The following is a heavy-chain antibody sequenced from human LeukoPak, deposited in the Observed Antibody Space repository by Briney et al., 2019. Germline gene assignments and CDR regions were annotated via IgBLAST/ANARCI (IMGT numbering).Heavy chain of an antibody. CDR3: ARHKGSTFDS. J-gene: IGHJ4*02. V-gene: IGHV5-51*01. CDR2: IYPPDSDT. CDR1: GYSFTSYW. D-gene: IGHD6-13*01. Sequence: GESLKISCKGSGYSFTSYWIAWVRQMPGKGLEWMGVIYPPDSDTKYSPSFQGQVTISADKSISTTYLQWSSLKASDTAIYYCARHKGSTFDSWGQGTLVTGSS.